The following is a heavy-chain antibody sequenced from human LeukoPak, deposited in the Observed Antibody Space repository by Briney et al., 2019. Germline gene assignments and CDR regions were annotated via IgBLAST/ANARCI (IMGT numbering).Heavy chain of an antibody. CDR1: GFTFSSYG. CDR2: IWYDGSNK. Sequence: PGGSLRLSCAASGFTFSSYGMHWVRQAPGKGLEWVAVIWYDGSNKYYADSVNGRFTISRDNSKNTLYLQMNSLRAEDTAVYYCAKGLYSSGWYIFDYWGQGTLVTVSS. CDR3: AKGLYSSGWYIFDY. D-gene: IGHD6-19*01. J-gene: IGHJ4*02. V-gene: IGHV3-33*06.